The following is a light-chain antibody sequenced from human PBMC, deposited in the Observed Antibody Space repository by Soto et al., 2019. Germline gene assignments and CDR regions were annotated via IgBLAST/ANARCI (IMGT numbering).Light chain of an antibody. V-gene: IGLV2-23*01. CDR2: EDT. CDR3: SSYAGSSTLV. CDR1: SSDVGSYNL. J-gene: IGLJ3*02. Sequence: QSALTQPASVSGSPGQSVTISCTGTSSDVGSYNLVSWYQQHPGKAPKVVIYEDTKRPSGVSDHFSGSKSGNTASLTISGLQADDEADYYCSSYAGSSTLVFGGGTKLTVL.